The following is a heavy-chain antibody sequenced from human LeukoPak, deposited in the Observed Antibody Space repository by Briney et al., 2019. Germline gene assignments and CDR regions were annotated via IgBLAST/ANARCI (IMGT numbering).Heavy chain of an antibody. Sequence: GRSLRLSCSASGFTFADHAMSWVRQAPGQGLEWVGFIRSKGYGGTTEYAASVEGRFSLSRDDSKSFVYLQMSSLKTEDTAVYYCTRVRSGNDFDYWGQGTLVTVSS. D-gene: IGHD3-10*01. V-gene: IGHV3-49*04. CDR1: GFTFADHA. CDR2: IRSKGYGGTT. CDR3: TRVRSGNDFDY. J-gene: IGHJ4*02.